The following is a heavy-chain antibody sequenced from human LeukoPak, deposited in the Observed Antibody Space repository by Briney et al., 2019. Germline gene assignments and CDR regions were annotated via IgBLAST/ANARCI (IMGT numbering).Heavy chain of an antibody. CDR2: ISSSGSTT. V-gene: IGHV3-48*04. CDR1: GFTFSTYW. Sequence: VSLRLSCAAYGFTFSTYWMTWVRQAPGKGLEWVSYISSSGSTTHYADSVKGRFTFSRDNAKSSLYLQMNSLRAEDTAVYYCARDQRGSYYGFFNYWGQGTLVTVSS. D-gene: IGHD1-26*01. J-gene: IGHJ4*02. CDR3: ARDQRGSYYGFFNY.